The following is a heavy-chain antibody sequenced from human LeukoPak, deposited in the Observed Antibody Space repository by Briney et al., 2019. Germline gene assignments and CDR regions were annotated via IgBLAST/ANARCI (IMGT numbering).Heavy chain of an antibody. J-gene: IGHJ5*02. CDR1: GFTFSDYY. Sequence: GGSLRLSCAASGFTFSDYYMSWIRQAPGKGLEWVSAISGSGGSTFYAESVKGRFTISRDNSKSTLYLQMNSLRVEDTAVYYCARDRVIMVRGITSFDPWGQGTLVTVSS. V-gene: IGHV3-23*01. CDR3: ARDRVIMVRGITSFDP. D-gene: IGHD3-10*01. CDR2: ISGSGGST.